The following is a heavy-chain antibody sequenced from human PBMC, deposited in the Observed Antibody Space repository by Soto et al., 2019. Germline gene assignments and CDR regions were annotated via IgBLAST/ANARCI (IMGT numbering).Heavy chain of an antibody. D-gene: IGHD1-7*01. CDR2: IIPIFGTA. V-gene: IGHV1-69*12. CDR3: AGPPELTRIYYYYGMDV. J-gene: IGHJ6*04. Sequence: QVQLVQSGAEVKKPGSSVKVSCKASGGTFSSYAISWVRQAPGQGLEWMGGIIPIFGTADYAQKFQGRVTITADESTSTAYMELSSLRSEDTDVYYCAGPPELTRIYYYYGMDVWGEGTTVTVSS. CDR1: GGTFSSYA.